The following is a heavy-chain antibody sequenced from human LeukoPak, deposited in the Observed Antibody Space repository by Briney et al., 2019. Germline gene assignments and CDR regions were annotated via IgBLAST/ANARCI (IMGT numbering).Heavy chain of an antibody. CDR3: ARGGGDGYISGYFDY. CDR1: GFTFSSYA. CDR2: ISGSGGST. Sequence: PGGSLRLSCAASGFTFSSYAMSWVRQAPGKGLEWVSAISGSGGSTYYADSVKGRFTISRDNSKNTLYLQMNSLRAEDTAVYYCARGGGDGYISGYFDYWGQGTLVTVSS. V-gene: IGHV3-23*01. J-gene: IGHJ4*02. D-gene: IGHD5-24*01.